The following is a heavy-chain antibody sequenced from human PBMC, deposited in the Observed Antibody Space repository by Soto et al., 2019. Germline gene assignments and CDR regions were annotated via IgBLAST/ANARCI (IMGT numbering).Heavy chain of an antibody. CDR2: IYYSGST. Sequence: SETLSLTCTVSGGPINNYYWSWIRQPPGKGLEWIGFIYYSGSTNYNPSLKSRVTISVDTSKNQFSLKLSSVTAADTAVYYCARSRDLPYYYGSGSYSYFFDYWGQGTLVNRLL. CDR1: GGPINNYY. D-gene: IGHD3-10*01. CDR3: ARSRDLPYYYGSGSYSYFFDY. V-gene: IGHV4-59*01. J-gene: IGHJ4*02.